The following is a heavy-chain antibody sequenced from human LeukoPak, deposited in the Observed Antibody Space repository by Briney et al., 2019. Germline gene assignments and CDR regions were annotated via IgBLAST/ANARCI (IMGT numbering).Heavy chain of an antibody. D-gene: IGHD3-22*01. CDR2: ISSSSSYI. V-gene: IGHV3-21*01. Sequence: PGRSLRLSCAASGFTVSSYSMNWVRQAPGKGLEWVSSISSSSSYIYYADSVKGRFTISRDNAKNSLYLQMNSLRAEDTAVYYCARDEYYDSSGYYYRVSDYWGQGTLVTVSS. CDR3: ARDEYYDSSGYYYRVSDY. J-gene: IGHJ4*02. CDR1: GFTVSSYS.